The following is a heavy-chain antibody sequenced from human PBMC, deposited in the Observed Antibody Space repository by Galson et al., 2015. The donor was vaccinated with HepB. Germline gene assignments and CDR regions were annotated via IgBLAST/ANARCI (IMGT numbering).Heavy chain of an antibody. Sequence: SVKVSCKASGGTFSSYAINWVRQAPGQGLEWMGRIIPILDIADYPQRFQGRVTITADKSTTTAYMELSSLRSEDTAIYYVAREPTKPLLHNRPFDQWSQGTLVTVSA. D-gene: IGHD1-14*01. CDR2: IIPILDIA. J-gene: IGHJ4*02. CDR3: AREPTKPLLHNRPFDQ. V-gene: IGHV1-69*04. CDR1: GGTFSSYA.